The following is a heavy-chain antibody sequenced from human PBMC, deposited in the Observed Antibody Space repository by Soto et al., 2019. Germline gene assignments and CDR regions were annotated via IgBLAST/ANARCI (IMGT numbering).Heavy chain of an antibody. Sequence: QVQLVQSGAEVKRPGASVKVSCKASGYTFRIYGITWVRQAPGQGLEWMAWISPYNGNTNYAQDLQGRVTMTTDTSTSTAYMELRSLTSEDTAMYYCARDLVSGSDFWRAYNGGYFDYWGQGTLVTVSS. CDR3: ARDLVSGSDFWRAYNGGYFDY. J-gene: IGHJ4*02. D-gene: IGHD3-3*01. CDR2: ISPYNGNT. V-gene: IGHV1-18*01. CDR1: GYTFRIYG.